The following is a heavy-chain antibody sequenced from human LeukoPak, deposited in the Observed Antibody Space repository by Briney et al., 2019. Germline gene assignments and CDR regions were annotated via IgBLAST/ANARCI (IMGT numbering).Heavy chain of an antibody. V-gene: IGHV3-74*01. CDR1: GFTFSSYW. J-gene: IGHJ4*02. D-gene: IGHD2-2*01. Sequence: GGSLRLSCAASGFTFSSYWMHWVRHAPGKGLVWVSRINSDGSSTSYADSVKGRFTISRDNAKNTLYLQMNSLRAEDTAVYYCARDKYCSSTSCYLLDYWGQGTLVTVSS. CDR3: ARDKYCSSTSCYLLDY. CDR2: INSDGSST.